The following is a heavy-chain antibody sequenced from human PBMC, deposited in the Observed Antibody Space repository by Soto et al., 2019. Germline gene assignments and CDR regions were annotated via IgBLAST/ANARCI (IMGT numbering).Heavy chain of an antibody. V-gene: IGHV3-73*02. J-gene: IGHJ4*02. CDR2: IRSKANSYAT. CDR3: TRLPTYCSSTSCWGVYFDY. CDR1: GFTFSGSA. Sequence: EVQLVESGGGLVQPGGSLKLSCAASGFTFSGSAMHWVRQASGKGLEWVGRIRSKANSYATAYAASVKGRFTISRDDSNNTAYLQMNSLKTEDTAVYYCTRLPTYCSSTSCWGVYFDYWGQGTLVTVSS. D-gene: IGHD2-2*01.